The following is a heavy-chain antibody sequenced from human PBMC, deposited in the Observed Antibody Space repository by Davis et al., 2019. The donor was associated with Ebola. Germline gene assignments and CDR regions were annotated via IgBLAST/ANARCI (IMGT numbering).Heavy chain of an antibody. CDR2: ISAYNGNT. CDR1: GYTFTSYG. J-gene: IGHJ4*02. CDR3: ARTYDSSGYFDY. D-gene: IGHD3-22*01. Sequence: AASVKVSCKASGYTFTSYGISWVRQAPGQGLEWMGWISAYNGNTNYAQKLQGRVTMTTDTSTSTAYMELSSLRSEDTAVYYCARTYDSSGYFDYWGQGTLVTVSS. V-gene: IGHV1-18*01.